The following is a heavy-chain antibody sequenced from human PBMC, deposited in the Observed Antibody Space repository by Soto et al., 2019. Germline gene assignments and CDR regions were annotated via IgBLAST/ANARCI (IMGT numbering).Heavy chain of an antibody. J-gene: IGHJ4*02. CDR2: IYTSGRT. CDR3: WRGPQHKVDY. Sequence: QVQLQESGPGLVKPSQTLSLTCTVSGGSISTGGHYWGWLRQHPGKGLEWIGYIYTSGRTYYNPALKSRVTIAVDTAENQFSLKLTSVTSADTAVYYCWRGPQHKVDYLGQCTLVTVSS. D-gene: IGHD2-21*01. V-gene: IGHV4-31*03. CDR1: GGSISTGGHY.